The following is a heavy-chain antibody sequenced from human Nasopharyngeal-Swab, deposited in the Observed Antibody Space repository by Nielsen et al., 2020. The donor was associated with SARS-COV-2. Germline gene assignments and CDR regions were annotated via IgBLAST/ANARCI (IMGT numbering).Heavy chain of an antibody. CDR3: ARDTPEDTTLVTAYYYYMDV. CDR1: GGTFSNYA. D-gene: IGHD5-18*01. J-gene: IGHJ6*03. CDR2: TITILGLA. Sequence: SVKVSCKASGGTFSNYAISWVRQAPGQGLEWMGRTITILGLANYAQKFLGRVTITADKSTNTAYMELSSLRSEDTAVYYCARDTPEDTTLVTAYYYYMDVWGKGTTVTVSS. V-gene: IGHV1-69*04.